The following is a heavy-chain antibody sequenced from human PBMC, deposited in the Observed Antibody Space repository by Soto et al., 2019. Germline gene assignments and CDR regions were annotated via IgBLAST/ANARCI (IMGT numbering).Heavy chain of an antibody. V-gene: IGHV1-69*04. CDR2: IIPILGIA. D-gene: IGHD3-3*01. CDR1: GGTFSSYP. J-gene: IGHJ3*02. Sequence: QFQRVQSGAKVKKPGSSLKVSGKASGGTFSSYPISWVRQPPGQGLEWMGRIIPILGIANYAQKFQGRVTITADKSTSTAYMELSSLRSEDTAVYYCARDLTIFGVVSKENAFDIWGQGTMVTVSS. CDR3: ARDLTIFGVVSKENAFDI.